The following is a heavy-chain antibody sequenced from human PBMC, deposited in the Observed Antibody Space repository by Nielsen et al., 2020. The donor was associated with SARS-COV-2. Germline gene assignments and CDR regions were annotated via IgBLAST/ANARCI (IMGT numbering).Heavy chain of an antibody. Sequence: GESLKISCAASGFTFSSYSMNWVRQAPGKGLEWVSYISSSSSTIYYADSVKGRFTISRDNSKNTLYLQMNSLRAEDTAVYYCARGVGANDYWGQGTLVTVSS. CDR2: ISSSSSTI. D-gene: IGHD1-26*01. CDR3: ARGVGANDY. J-gene: IGHJ4*02. V-gene: IGHV3-48*01. CDR1: GFTFSSYS.